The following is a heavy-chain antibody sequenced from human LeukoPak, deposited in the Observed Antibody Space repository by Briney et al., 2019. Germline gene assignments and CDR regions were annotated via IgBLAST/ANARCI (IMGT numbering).Heavy chain of an antibody. J-gene: IGHJ3*02. V-gene: IGHV4-31*03. D-gene: IGHD3-10*01. CDR3: ARKIYGSGLYAFDI. Sequence: PSQTLSLTCTVSGGSMSSGGHYWSWIRQHPGKGLEWIGYIYYSGSTYYNPSLKSRVTISVDTSKNQFSLNLNSVTAADTAVYYCARKIYGSGLYAFDIWGQGTMVTVSS. CDR1: GGSMSSGGHY. CDR2: IYYSGST.